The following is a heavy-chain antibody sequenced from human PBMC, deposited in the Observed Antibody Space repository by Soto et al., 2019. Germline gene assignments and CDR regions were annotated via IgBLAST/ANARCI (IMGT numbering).Heavy chain of an antibody. D-gene: IGHD3-9*01. Sequence: XETLSLTCSVYGWSFSGYYWIWIRQPPGKVLEWIGEINHSGSTNYNPSLKSRVTISVDTSKNQFSLKLSSVTAADTAVYYCARGLPVLRYFDWLSYFDYWGQGNLVTVSS. CDR2: INHSGST. J-gene: IGHJ4*02. CDR3: ARGLPVLRYFDWLSYFDY. CDR1: GWSFSGYY. V-gene: IGHV4-34*01.